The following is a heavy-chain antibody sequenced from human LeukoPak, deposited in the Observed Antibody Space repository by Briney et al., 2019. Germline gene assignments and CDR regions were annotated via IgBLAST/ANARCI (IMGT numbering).Heavy chain of an antibody. Sequence: PSETLSLTCTVSGGSISSYYWSWIRQSPGKGLEWIGHLLYSGSTSYNPSLESRVTISLDTSKKNFSLKLTSVTAADTAVYYCATNAGPSGAGDVLDIWGHGTMVTVSS. CDR3: ATNAGPSGAGDVLDI. J-gene: IGHJ3*02. CDR1: GGSISSYY. D-gene: IGHD1-26*01. V-gene: IGHV4-59*01. CDR2: LLYSGST.